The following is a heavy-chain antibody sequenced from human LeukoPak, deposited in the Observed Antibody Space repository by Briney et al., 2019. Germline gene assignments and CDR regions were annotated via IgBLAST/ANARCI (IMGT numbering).Heavy chain of an antibody. Sequence: SETLSLTCAVSGDSISSGGYSWSWIRQPPGKGLEWIGYIYHSGSTYYNPSLKSRVTISVDRSKNQFSLKLSSVTAADTAVYYCARVVIAAGDAFDIWGQGTMVTVSS. CDR3: ARVVIAAGDAFDI. D-gene: IGHD6-13*01. J-gene: IGHJ3*02. CDR2: IYHSGST. CDR1: GDSISSGGYS. V-gene: IGHV4-30-2*01.